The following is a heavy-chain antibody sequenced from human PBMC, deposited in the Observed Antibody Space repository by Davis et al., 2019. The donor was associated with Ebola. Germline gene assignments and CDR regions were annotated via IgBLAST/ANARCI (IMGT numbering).Heavy chain of an antibody. Sequence: ASVKVSCKASGYTFTGYYMHWVRQAPGQGLEWMGWINPNAGNTKYEQKFQGRVTMTRDTSTTTAYMELTGLRSDDTAVYYCARGSAFWSGYFMAYFEHWGQGTVVSV. D-gene: IGHD3-3*01. V-gene: IGHV1-2*02. J-gene: IGHJ4*02. CDR1: GYTFTGYY. CDR3: ARGSAFWSGYFMAYFEH. CDR2: INPNAGNT.